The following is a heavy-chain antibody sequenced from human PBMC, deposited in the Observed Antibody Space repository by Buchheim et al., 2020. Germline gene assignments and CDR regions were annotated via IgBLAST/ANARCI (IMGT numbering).Heavy chain of an antibody. CDR3: AAYSSGSWD. J-gene: IGHJ4*02. Sequence: EVRLVESGGGLVQPGESLRLSCAASGFTFSNYWMHWVRQAPGKGPVWVSRINSDGGGTSYADSVKGRFTISRDNAKNTLYLQMNSLRAEDTAVYYCAAYSSGSWDWDQGTL. CDR1: GFTFSNYW. D-gene: IGHD3-22*01. CDR2: INSDGGGT. V-gene: IGHV3-74*01.